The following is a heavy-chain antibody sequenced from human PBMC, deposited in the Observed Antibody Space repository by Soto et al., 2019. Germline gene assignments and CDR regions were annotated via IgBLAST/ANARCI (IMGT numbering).Heavy chain of an antibody. Sequence: CSGSGGTLSACCYYGSCIRQEPGKGLEWVGSSYYSGTSYFNPALKGRVNISVDTSTNQFSLRLTSVTAADTAVYYFTKRYNDHRDLLSSPARRNPDP. CDR2: SYYSGTS. CDR3: TKRYNDHRDLLSSPARRNPDP. D-gene: IGHD1-1*01. CDR1: GGTLSACCYY. J-gene: IGHJ5*02. V-gene: IGHV4-39*01.